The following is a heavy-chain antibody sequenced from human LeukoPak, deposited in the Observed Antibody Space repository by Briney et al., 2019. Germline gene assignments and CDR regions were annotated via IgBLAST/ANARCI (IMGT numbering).Heavy chain of an antibody. D-gene: IGHD2-15*01. CDR2: IWHNGSYK. J-gene: IGHJ4*02. Sequence: PGRSLRLSCAASGFTFSSYGMHWVRQAPGKGPEWVGVIWHNGSYKHYADSVKGRFTISRDNSKNTLYLQMNSLRAEDTAVYYCARALRYCSGGSCYSVDYWGQGTLVTVSS. CDR1: GFTFSSYG. CDR3: ARALRYCSGGSCYSVDY. V-gene: IGHV3-33*01.